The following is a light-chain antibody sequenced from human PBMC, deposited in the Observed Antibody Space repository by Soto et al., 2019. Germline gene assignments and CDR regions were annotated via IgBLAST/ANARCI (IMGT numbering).Light chain of an antibody. CDR2: GAS. CDR1: QSVSSSY. J-gene: IGKJ2*01. Sequence: EIVLTQSPGTLSLSPGERATLSCRASQSVSSSYLAWYQQKPGQAPRLLIYGASNRPTGIPARFSGSGSGTDFTLTISRLEPEDFAVDYCQQYGSSPYTFGQGTKLEIK. CDR3: QQYGSSPYT. V-gene: IGKV3-20*01.